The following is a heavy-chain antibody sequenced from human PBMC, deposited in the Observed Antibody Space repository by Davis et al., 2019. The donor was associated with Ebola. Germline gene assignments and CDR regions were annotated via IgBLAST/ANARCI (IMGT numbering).Heavy chain of an antibody. J-gene: IGHJ4*02. CDR2: INDSGST. Sequence: MPSETLSLTCTVSGDSISSSSYYWSWIRQPPGKGLEWIGEINDSGSTNYNPSLKSRVTISVDTSKNQFSLKVNSVTAADTAVYFCARGGAQTYHYGSGSYSFVYYFDYWGQGTLVTVSS. CDR3: ARGGAQTYHYGSGSYSFVYYFDY. D-gene: IGHD3-10*01. V-gene: IGHV4-39*07. CDR1: GDSISSSSYY.